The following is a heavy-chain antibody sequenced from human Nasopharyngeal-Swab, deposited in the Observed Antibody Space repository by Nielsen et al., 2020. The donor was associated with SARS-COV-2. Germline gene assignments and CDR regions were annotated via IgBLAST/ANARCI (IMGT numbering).Heavy chain of an antibody. V-gene: IGHV3-7*03. D-gene: IGHD3-3*01. Sequence: GRQDPGKGLEWVANIKQDGSEKYYVDSVKGRFTISRDNAKNSLYLQMNSLRAEDTAVYYCARNDFWSGYYKVPMDVWGKGTTVTVSS. CDR2: IKQDGSEK. CDR3: ARNDFWSGYYKVPMDV. J-gene: IGHJ6*03.